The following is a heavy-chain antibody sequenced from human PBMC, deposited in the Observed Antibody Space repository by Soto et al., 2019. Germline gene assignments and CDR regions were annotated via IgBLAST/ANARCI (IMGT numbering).Heavy chain of an antibody. Sequence: EVQLVESGGGLVKPGGSLRLSCAASGFTFSSYSMNWVRQAPGKGLEWVSSISSSSSYIYYADSVKGRFTISRDNAKNSLYLQMKSLRAEDTAVYYCARDPGIAAAGLYYYGMDGWGQGATVTVSS. CDR1: GFTFSSYS. V-gene: IGHV3-21*01. CDR3: ARDPGIAAAGLYYYGMDG. J-gene: IGHJ6*02. D-gene: IGHD6-13*01. CDR2: ISSSSSYI.